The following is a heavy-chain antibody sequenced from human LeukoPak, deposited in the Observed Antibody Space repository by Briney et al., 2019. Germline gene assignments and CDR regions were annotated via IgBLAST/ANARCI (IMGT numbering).Heavy chain of an antibody. CDR2: ISGSGGST. CDR3: AKAYSSPTRAFDY. CDR1: GFTFRSYA. J-gene: IGHJ4*02. Sequence: PGGSLRLSCAASGFTFRSYAMSWVRQAPGKGLEWVSAISGSGGSTYYADSVKGRFTISRDNSKNTLYLQMNSLRAEDTAVYYCAKAYSSPTRAFDYWGQGTLVTVSS. D-gene: IGHD6-13*01. V-gene: IGHV3-23*01.